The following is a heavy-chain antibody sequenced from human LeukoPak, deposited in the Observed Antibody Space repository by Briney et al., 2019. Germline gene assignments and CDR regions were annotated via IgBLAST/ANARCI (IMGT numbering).Heavy chain of an antibody. Sequence: ASVKVSCKASGYTFTDYSMYWVRQAPGQGLEWIGWNNPNSGGTNYAQKFQGRVTMTRDTSISTAYMELSGLTSDDTAVYYCARDGPYTPGYPGPFDYWGQGTLVTVSS. CDR1: GYTFTDYS. CDR3: ARDGPYTPGYPGPFDY. V-gene: IGHV1-2*02. J-gene: IGHJ4*02. D-gene: IGHD3-9*01. CDR2: NNPNSGGT.